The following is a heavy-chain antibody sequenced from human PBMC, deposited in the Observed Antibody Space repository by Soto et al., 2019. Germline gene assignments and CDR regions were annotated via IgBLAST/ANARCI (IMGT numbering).Heavy chain of an antibody. CDR1: GGSVSSGDYY. CDR3: ARDLVLLRNGLGEWAFDI. CDR2: IYYSGSP. D-gene: IGHD6-13*01. Sequence: PSETLSLTCTVSGGSVSSGDYYWSWIRQPPGKGLEWIGYIYYSGSPYYNPSLKSRVTISVDTSKNQFSLKLTSVTAADTAVYYCARDLVLLRNGLGEWAFDIWGQGTMVTVSS. J-gene: IGHJ3*02. V-gene: IGHV4-30-4*01.